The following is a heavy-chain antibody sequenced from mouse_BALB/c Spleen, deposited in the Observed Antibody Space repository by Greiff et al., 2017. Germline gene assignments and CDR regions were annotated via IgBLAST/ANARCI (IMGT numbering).Heavy chain of an antibody. CDR3: TREITGYYYAMDY. CDR1: GFTFSSYT. Sequence: EVQVVESGGGLVKPGGSLKLSCAASGFTFSSYTMSWVRQTPEKRLEWVATISSGGSYTYYPDSVKGRFTISRDNAKNTLYLQMSSLKSEDTAMYYCTREITGYYYAMDYWGQGTSVTVSS. D-gene: IGHD4-1*01. J-gene: IGHJ4*01. CDR2: ISSGGSYT. V-gene: IGHV5-6-4*01.